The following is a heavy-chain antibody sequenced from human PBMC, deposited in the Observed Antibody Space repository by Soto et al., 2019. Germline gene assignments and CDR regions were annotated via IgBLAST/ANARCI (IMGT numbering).Heavy chain of an antibody. CDR1: GGSISSGDYY. CDR2: IYYSGST. J-gene: IGHJ6*02. V-gene: IGHV4-30-4*01. Sequence: SETLSLTCTVSGGSISSGDYYWSWIRQPPGKGLGWIGYIYYSGSTYYNPSLKSRVTISVDTSKNQFSLKLSSVTAADTAVYYCARDPVTLYGMDVWGQGTTVTVSS. D-gene: IGHD3-16*02. CDR3: ARDPVTLYGMDV.